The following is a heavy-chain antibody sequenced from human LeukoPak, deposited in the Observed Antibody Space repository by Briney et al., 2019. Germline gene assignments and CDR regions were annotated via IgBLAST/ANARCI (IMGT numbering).Heavy chain of an antibody. CDR2: ISGSGGST. CDR3: AKEKGSWDNWNPYFDY. Sequence: GGSLRLSCAASGFTFSSYAMSWVRQAPGKGLEWVSAISGSGGSTYYADSVKGRFTISRDNSKNTLYLQMNSLRAEDTAVYYCAKEKGSWDNWNPYFDYWGQGTLVTVSS. V-gene: IGHV3-23*01. CDR1: GFTFSSYA. D-gene: IGHD1-20*01. J-gene: IGHJ4*02.